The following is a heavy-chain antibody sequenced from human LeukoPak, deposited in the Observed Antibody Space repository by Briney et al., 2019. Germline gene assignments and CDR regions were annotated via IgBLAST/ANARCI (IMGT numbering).Heavy chain of an antibody. Sequence: GGSLRLSCAASRFTFSSYAMHWVRQAPGKGLEWVAVISYDGSNKYYADSVKGRFTISRDNSKNTLYLQMNSLRAEDTAVYYCARGCEWCLTGTIDYWGQGTLVTVSS. CDR3: ARGCEWCLTGTIDY. V-gene: IGHV3-30-3*01. D-gene: IGHD1-7*01. CDR1: RFTFSSYA. CDR2: ISYDGSNK. J-gene: IGHJ4*02.